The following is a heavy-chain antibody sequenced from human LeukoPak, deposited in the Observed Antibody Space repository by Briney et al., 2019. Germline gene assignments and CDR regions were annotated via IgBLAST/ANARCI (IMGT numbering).Heavy chain of an antibody. CDR2: MNPNSGNT. CDR1: GYTFTSYY. Sequence: GASVKVSCKASGYTFTSYYMHWVRQAPGQGLEWMGWMNPNSGNTGYAQKFQGRVTITRNTSISTAYMELSSLRSEDTAVYYFARSCRGLVLDYWGQGTLVTVSS. CDR3: ARSCRGLVLDY. V-gene: IGHV1-8*03. D-gene: IGHD3-10*01. J-gene: IGHJ4*02.